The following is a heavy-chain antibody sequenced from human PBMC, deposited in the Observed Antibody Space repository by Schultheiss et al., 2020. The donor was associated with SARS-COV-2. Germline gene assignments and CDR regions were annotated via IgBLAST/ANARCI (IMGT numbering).Heavy chain of an antibody. CDR1: GGSINSGGYY. CDR3: AGQTTVTANWFDP. D-gene: IGHD4-11*01. J-gene: IGHJ5*02. V-gene: IGHV4-31*03. CDR2: IYYSGST. Sequence: SETLSLTCTVSGGSINSGGYYWSWIRQHPGKGLEWIGYIYYSGSTYYNPSLKSRVNISVDTSKNQFSLKLSSVTAADTAVYYCAGQTTVTANWFDPWGQGTLVTVSS.